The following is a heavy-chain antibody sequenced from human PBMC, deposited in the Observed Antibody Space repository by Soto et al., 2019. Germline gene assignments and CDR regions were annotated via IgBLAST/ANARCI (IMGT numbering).Heavy chain of an antibody. CDR3: ARTDMVRGVKTSYGMDV. J-gene: IGHJ6*02. V-gene: IGHV4-61*01. D-gene: IGHD3-10*01. Sequence: PSETLSLTCTVSGGSVSSGSYYWSWIRQPPGKGLEWIGYIYYSGSTNYNPSLKSRVTISVDTSKNQFSLKLSSVTAADTAVYYCARTDMVRGVKTSYGMDVWGQGTTVTVSS. CDR2: IYYSGST. CDR1: GGSVSSGSYY.